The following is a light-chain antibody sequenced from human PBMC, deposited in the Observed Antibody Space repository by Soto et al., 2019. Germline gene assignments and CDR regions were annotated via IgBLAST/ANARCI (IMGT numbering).Light chain of an antibody. CDR3: QSYRYAPAT. CDR1: QAIMKS. V-gene: IGKV1-27*01. CDR2: AAS. J-gene: IGKJ1*01. Sequence: DVRMTQSPSSLTAFFGDRVTISCLASQAIMKSLARYQQRPGGIPNVLIYAASTLRPGVPSRFSGSGSGTKFTRTISGLRPEDVATYHCQSYRYAPATFGQGTKVE.